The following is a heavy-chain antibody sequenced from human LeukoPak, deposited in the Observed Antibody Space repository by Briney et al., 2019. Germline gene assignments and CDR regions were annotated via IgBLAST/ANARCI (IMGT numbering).Heavy chain of an antibody. D-gene: IGHD3-3*01. J-gene: IGHJ6*03. V-gene: IGHV1-69*13. Sequence: ASVKVSCKASGGTFSSYAISWVRQAPGQGLEWMGGIIPIFGTANYAQKFQGRVPITADESTSIAYMELSSLRSEDTAVYYCARALYYDFWSGYSEPAYYYYMDVWGKGTTVTVSS. CDR1: GGTFSSYA. CDR3: ARALYYDFWSGYSEPAYYYYMDV. CDR2: IIPIFGTA.